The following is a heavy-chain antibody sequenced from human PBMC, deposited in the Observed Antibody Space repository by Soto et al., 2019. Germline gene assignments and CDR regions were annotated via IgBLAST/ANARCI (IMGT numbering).Heavy chain of an antibody. CDR2: FDPEDGET. CDR1: GDTLTELS. CDR3: ATAGGGHGSGTYKGYFDY. V-gene: IGHV1-24*01. J-gene: IGHJ4*02. Sequence: GASVKVSCKVSGDTLTELSMHWVRQAPGKGLEWMGGFDPEDGETIYAQKFQGRVTMTEDTSTDTAYMELSSLRSEDTAVYYCATAGGGHGSGTYKGYFDYWGQGTLVTVSS. D-gene: IGHD3-10*01.